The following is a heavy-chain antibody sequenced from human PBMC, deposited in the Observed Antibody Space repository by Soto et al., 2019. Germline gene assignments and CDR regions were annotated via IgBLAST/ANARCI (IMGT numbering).Heavy chain of an antibody. CDR3: ARDLGYCNSSGCFRNWFDP. CDR2: ISTYDDKT. D-gene: IGHD2-15*01. V-gene: IGHV1-18*01. CDR1: GYSFRTHG. Sequence: QVQLVQSGAEVKTPGASVKVSCRASGYSFRTHGISWVRQAPGQGLEWMGWISTYDDKTNFPQKFQGRITMNTDTSTRTAYMELRSLRSDDTAVYFCARDLGYCNSSGCFRNWFDPWGQGTLVTVSS. J-gene: IGHJ5*02.